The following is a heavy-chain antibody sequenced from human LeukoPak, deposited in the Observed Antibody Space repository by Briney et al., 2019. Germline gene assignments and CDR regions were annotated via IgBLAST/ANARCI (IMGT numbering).Heavy chain of an antibody. D-gene: IGHD1-26*01. Sequence: LSLTXAXSGXSIXSGGYSWSWIRQPPGTGLEWIGCIYHSGSTYYNPSLKSRVTISVDRSKNQFSLKLSSVTAADTAVYYCARGGGSYYETYYFDYWGQGTLVTVSS. J-gene: IGHJ4*02. V-gene: IGHV4-30-2*01. CDR3: ARGGGSYYETYYFDY. CDR2: IYHSGST. CDR1: GXSIXSGGYS.